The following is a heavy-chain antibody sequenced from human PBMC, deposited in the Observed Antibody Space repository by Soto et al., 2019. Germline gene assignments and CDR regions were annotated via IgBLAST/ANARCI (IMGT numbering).Heavy chain of an antibody. CDR1: GFTFSSYG. CDR3: ATDLGYGGRGDFAI. V-gene: IGHV3-30*03. Sequence: QVQLVESGGGVVQPGRSLRLSCAASGFTFSSYGMHWVRQAPGKGLEWVALISYDGSNKYYADSVKGRFTISRDNSKNTVYLQMNSLRTEATAVYYCATDLGYGGRGDFAIWGQGTMVTVSS. D-gene: IGHD7-27*01. J-gene: IGHJ3*02. CDR2: ISYDGSNK.